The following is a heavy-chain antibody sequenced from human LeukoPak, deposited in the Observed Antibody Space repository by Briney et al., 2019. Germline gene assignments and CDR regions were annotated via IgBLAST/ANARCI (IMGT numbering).Heavy chain of an antibody. CDR3: AKERGGSYYEIDY. CDR1: GFTFDSYA. V-gene: IGHV3-43D*03. Sequence: PGGSLRLSCAASGFTFDSYAMHWVRQAPGKGLEWVSLISWDGGATYYVDSVRGRFIISRDNNKNSLHLQMNSLRPEDTALYFCAKERGGSYYEIDYWGQGTLVTVSS. CDR2: ISWDGGAT. D-gene: IGHD1-26*01. J-gene: IGHJ4*02.